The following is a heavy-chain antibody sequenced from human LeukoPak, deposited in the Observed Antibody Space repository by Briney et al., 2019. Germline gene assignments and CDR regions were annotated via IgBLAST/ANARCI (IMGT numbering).Heavy chain of an antibody. CDR1: GFTFSSYS. V-gene: IGHV3-48*04. J-gene: IGHJ6*02. D-gene: IGHD7-27*01. CDR3: ARVPATGDYYYGMDV. Sequence: GGSLRLSCAASGFTFSSYSMNWVRQAPGKGLEWVSYISSSSSTIYYADSVKGRFTISRDNAKNSLYLQMNSLRAEDTAVYYCARVPATGDYYYGMDVWGQGTTVTVSS. CDR2: ISSSSSTI.